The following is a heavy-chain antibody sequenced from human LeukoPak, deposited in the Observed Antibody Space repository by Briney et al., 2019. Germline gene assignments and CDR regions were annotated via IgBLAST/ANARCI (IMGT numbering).Heavy chain of an antibody. V-gene: IGHV4-39*01. D-gene: IGHD3-9*01. CDR2: IYYSGTT. CDR3: ARLSPRRYFDSSPDY. Sequence: PSETLSLTCTVSGGSISSSSYYWGWIRQPPGKGLEWIGSIYYSGTTYYNPSLKSRVTISVDTSKNQFSLKVSSVTAADTAVYYCARLSPRRYFDSSPDYWGQGTLVTVSS. CDR1: GGSISSSSYY. J-gene: IGHJ4*02.